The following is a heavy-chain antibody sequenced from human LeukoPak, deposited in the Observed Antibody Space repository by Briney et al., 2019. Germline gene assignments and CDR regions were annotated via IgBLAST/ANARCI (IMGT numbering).Heavy chain of an antibody. CDR1: GGSISSYY. CDR3: ARLSVAGTSGYYYMDV. CDR2: VYTSGST. J-gene: IGHJ6*03. Sequence: SETLSLTCTVSGGSISSYYWSWIRQPAGKGLEWIGRVYTSGSTNYNPSLKSRVTMSVDTSKNQFSLKLSTVTAADTAVYYCARLSVAGTSGYYYMDVWGKGTTVTVSS. D-gene: IGHD6-19*01. V-gene: IGHV4-4*07.